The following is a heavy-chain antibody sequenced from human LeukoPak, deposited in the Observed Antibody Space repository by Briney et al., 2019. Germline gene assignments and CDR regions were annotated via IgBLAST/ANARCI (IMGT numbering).Heavy chain of an antibody. Sequence: PGGSLRLSCAASGFTFSSYGMNWARQAPGKGLEWVSSISSSSSYIYYADSVKGRFTISRDNAKNSLYLQMNSLRAEDTAVYYCAKDSGYYDFWSGYYTPHYYYGMDVWGQGTTVTVSS. V-gene: IGHV3-21*01. CDR1: GFTFSSYG. J-gene: IGHJ6*02. CDR2: ISSSSSYI. D-gene: IGHD3-3*01. CDR3: AKDSGYYDFWSGYYTPHYYYGMDV.